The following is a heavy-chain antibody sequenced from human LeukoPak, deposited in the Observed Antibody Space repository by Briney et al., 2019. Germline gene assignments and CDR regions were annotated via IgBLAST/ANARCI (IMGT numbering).Heavy chain of an antibody. Sequence: TGGSLRLSCTASGFTFSGYGMHWVRQAPGKGPEWVAFIRYDGSDEYYAESVKGRFIISRDNSKNTLYLQMKSLRVEDTAVYYCAKDVLWGSGWYDNWGQGTQVTVSS. D-gene: IGHD6-19*01. J-gene: IGHJ4*02. CDR3: AKDVLWGSGWYDN. V-gene: IGHV3-30*02. CDR1: GFTFSGYG. CDR2: IRYDGSDE.